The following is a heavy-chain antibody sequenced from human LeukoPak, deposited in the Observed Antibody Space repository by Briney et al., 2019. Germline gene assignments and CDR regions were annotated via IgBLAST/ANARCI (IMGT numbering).Heavy chain of an antibody. J-gene: IGHJ5*02. V-gene: IGHV4-4*07. D-gene: IGHD3-10*01. Sequence: SETLSLTCTVSGGSISSYYWSWIRQPAGKGLEWIGRIYTSGSTNYNPSPKSRVTMSVDTSKNQFSLKLSSVTAADTAVYYCARETDYYGSGSYYKGYNWFDPWGQGTLVTVSS. CDR3: ARETDYYGSGSYYKGYNWFDP. CDR2: IYTSGST. CDR1: GGSISSYY.